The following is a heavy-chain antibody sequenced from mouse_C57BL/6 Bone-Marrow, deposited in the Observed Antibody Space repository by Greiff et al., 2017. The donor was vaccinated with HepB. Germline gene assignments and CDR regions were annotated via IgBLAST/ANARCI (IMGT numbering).Heavy chain of an antibody. Sequence: VKLVESGPGLVAPSQSLSITCTVSGFSLTSYGVDWVRQSPGKGLEWLGVIWGVGSTNYNSAPKSRLSISKDNTKSQVVLKMNSLQTDDTAMYYCATAYYSNTWFAYWGQGTLVTVSA. CDR3: ATAYYSNTWFAY. CDR1: GFSLTSYG. V-gene: IGHV2-6*01. CDR2: IWGVGST. J-gene: IGHJ3*01. D-gene: IGHD2-5*01.